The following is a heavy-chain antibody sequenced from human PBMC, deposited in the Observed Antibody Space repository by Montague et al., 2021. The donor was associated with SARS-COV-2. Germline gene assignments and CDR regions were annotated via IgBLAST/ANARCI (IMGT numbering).Heavy chain of an antibody. Sequence: CAISGDSVASHIAAWNWIRQSPSRGLERLGRTYYRSKWYNDYAVSVRSRITISPDTSKNQFSLQLNSVTPEDTAVYYCTQERGPGRTTWHYFDYWGQGTLVTVS. V-gene: IGHV6-1*01. D-gene: IGHD1-14*01. CDR3: TQERGPGRTTWHYFDY. CDR2: TYYRSKWYN. J-gene: IGHJ4*02. CDR1: GDSVASHIAA.